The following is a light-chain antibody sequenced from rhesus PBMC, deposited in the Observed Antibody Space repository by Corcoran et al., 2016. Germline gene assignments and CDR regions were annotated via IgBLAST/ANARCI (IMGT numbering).Light chain of an antibody. CDR1: QGISSW. Sequence: DIQMTQSPSSLSASVGDRVTITCRASQGISSWLDWYQQKTGKGPKLLIYKASSLQSGVPSRFSGSGSGTDFTLTISRLQPEDSAIYYCQQYNSAPPTFGQGTKVEIK. V-gene: IGKV1-21*01. J-gene: IGKJ1*01. CDR3: QQYNSAPPT. CDR2: KAS.